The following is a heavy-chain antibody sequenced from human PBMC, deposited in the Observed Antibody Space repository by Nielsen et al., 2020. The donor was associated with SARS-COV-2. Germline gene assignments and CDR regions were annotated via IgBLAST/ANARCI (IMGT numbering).Heavy chain of an antibody. CDR3: AGDYWGSGSYYYYYGMDV. CDR2: IYYSGST. J-gene: IGHJ6*02. Sequence: SETLSLTCTVSGGSISTYYWSWIRQPPGKGLEWIGYIYYSGSTNYNPSLKSRVAISVDTSKNQFSLKLGSVTAADTAVYYCAGDYWGSGSYYYYYGMDVWGQGTTVTVSS. CDR1: GGSISTYY. D-gene: IGHD5-12*01. V-gene: IGHV4-59*03.